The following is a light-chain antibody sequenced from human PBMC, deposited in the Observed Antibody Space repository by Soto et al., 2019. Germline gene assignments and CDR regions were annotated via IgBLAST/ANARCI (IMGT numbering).Light chain of an antibody. Sequence: DIQMTQSPSSLSASVGDRVTITCRASQGISNFLNWYQQKPGKAPKLLIYAASNLQSGVPSRFSGSGSRTDFTLTISSLQPEDFATYYCQHTYNTPPYTFGQGTNLEIK. CDR3: QHTYNTPPYT. J-gene: IGKJ2*01. CDR2: AAS. V-gene: IGKV1-39*01. CDR1: QGISNF.